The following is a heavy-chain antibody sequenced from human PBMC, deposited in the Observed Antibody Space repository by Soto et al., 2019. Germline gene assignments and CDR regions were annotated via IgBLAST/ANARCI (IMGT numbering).Heavy chain of an antibody. V-gene: IGHV4-39*01. Sequence: QLQLQESGPGLAKPSETLSLTCTVSGGSVSSTTYYWAWIRQPPGRGLEWIGSIHYSRGTYYNPYRRSRVAISVGRSNTHFSRNLSSVTAADTDVYYCAGCEMDLPSTSCYLASWGQGILVTVSS. CDR1: GGSVSSTTYY. J-gene: IGHJ5*02. CDR2: IHYSRGT. D-gene: IGHD2-2*01. CDR3: AGCEMDLPSTSCYLAS.